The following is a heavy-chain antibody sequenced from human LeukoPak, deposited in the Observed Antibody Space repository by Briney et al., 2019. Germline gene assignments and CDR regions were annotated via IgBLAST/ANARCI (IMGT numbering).Heavy chain of an antibody. CDR3: ARQGVRGASY. J-gene: IGHJ4*02. Sequence: SETLSLTCAVYGGSSSGYYWSWIRQPPGKGLEWIGEINHSGSTNYNPSLKSRVTISVDTSKNQFSLKLSSVTAADTAVYYCARQGVRGASYWGQGTLVTVSS. CDR2: INHSGST. CDR1: GGSSSGYY. D-gene: IGHD3-10*01. V-gene: IGHV4-34*01.